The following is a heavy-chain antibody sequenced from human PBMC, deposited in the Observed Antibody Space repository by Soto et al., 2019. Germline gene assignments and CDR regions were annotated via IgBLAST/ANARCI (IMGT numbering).Heavy chain of an antibody. D-gene: IGHD6-13*01. Sequence: WTWSRQPPGQGLEWIGYVYYSGRTNYNPSLKSRVTMSVDMSKDQFSLILTSLTAADTAVYYCASFHGVASAGFDSWGQGTLVTVSS. CDR3: ASFHGVASAGFDS. CDR2: VYYSGRT. V-gene: IGHV4-59*01. J-gene: IGHJ4*02.